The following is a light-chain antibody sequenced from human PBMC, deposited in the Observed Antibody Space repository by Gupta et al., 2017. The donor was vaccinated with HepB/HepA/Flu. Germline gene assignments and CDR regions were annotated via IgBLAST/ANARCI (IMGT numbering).Light chain of an antibody. V-gene: IGLV1-40*01. J-gene: IGLJ3*02. CDR3: QSYDRSLTWV. Sequence: QSVLTQPPSVSGAPGQRVTISCTGSSSNIGAGYDVHWYQQLPGTAPKLLIYGNSNRPSGVPDRFAGSKSGTSASLAITGLQAEDDADYYCQSYDRSLTWVFGGGTKLTVL. CDR1: SSNIGAGYD. CDR2: GNS.